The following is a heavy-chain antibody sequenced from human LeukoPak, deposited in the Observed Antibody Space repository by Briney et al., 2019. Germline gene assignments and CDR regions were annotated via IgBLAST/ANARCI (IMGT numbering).Heavy chain of an antibody. J-gene: IGHJ4*02. D-gene: IGHD4-17*01. CDR1: GFTFSSYA. CDR3: ARDRYDFGAARVDY. CDR2: ISYDGSNK. Sequence: GRSLRLSCAASGFTFSSYAMHWVRQAPGKGLEWVAVISYDGSNKYYADSVKGRFTISRDNSKNTLYLQMNSLRAEDTAVYYCARDRYDFGAARVDYWGQGTLVTVSS. V-gene: IGHV3-30-3*01.